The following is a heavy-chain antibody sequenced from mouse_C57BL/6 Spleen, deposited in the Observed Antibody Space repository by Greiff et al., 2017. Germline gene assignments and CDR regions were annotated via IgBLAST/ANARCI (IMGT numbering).Heavy chain of an antibody. Sequence: QVQLQQPGAELVKPGASVKMSCKASGYTFTSYWITWVKQRPGQGLEWIGDIYPGSGSTNYNEKFKSKATLTVNTSSSTAYLQLSSLTSEDSAVYSWARRGIDYGNYFYAMDYWGQGTAVTVSS. CDR3: ARRGIDYGNYFYAMDY. CDR1: GYTFTSYW. D-gene: IGHD2-1*01. CDR2: IYPGSGST. J-gene: IGHJ4*01. V-gene: IGHV1-55*01.